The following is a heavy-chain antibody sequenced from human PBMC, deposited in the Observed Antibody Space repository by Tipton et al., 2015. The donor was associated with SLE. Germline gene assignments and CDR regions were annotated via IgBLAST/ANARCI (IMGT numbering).Heavy chain of an antibody. J-gene: IGHJ4*02. CDR2: ISGSGDST. Sequence: GSLRLSCAASGFTFSSYAMSWVRQAPGKGLEWVSTISGSGDSTYYADSVKGRFTISRDNSKNTLYLQMNSLRAEDTAVYYCAKDGIEETRHSSALRYTDWGQGTLVTVSS. CDR1: GFTFSSYA. CDR3: AKDGIEETRHSSALRYTD. V-gene: IGHV3-23*01. D-gene: IGHD3-9*01.